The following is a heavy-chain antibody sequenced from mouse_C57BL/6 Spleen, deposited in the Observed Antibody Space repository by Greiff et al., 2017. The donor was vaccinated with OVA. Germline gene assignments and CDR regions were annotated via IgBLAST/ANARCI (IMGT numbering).Heavy chain of an antibody. CDR1: GFTFSSYA. CDR2: ISDGGSYT. D-gene: IGHD2-10*02. J-gene: IGHJ4*01. Sequence: EVQRVESGGGLVKPGGSLKLSCAASGFTFSSYAMSWVRQTPEKRLEWVATISDGGSYTYYPDTVKGRFTISRDNAKNNLYLQMSHLKSEDTAMYYCARDRGYEYDAVDYWGQGTSVTVSS. CDR3: ARDRGYEYDAVDY. V-gene: IGHV5-4*01.